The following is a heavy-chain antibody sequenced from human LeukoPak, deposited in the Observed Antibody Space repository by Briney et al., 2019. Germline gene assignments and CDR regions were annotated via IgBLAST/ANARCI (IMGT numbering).Heavy chain of an antibody. CDR2: ISYSGTT. J-gene: IGHJ4*02. CDR1: GGSINSYY. D-gene: IGHD4-17*01. V-gene: IGHV4-59*01. Sequence: SETLSLTCTVSGGSINSYYWSWIRQPPGKGLEGIGYISYSGTTNYSPSLNSRVTISLDTSKNQSSLKLTSVTAADTAVYYCARTTTTFDDWGQGTLVTVSS. CDR3: ARTTTTFDD.